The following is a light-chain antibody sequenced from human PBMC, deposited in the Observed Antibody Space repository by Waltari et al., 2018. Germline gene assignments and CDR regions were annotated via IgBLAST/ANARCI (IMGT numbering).Light chain of an antibody. CDR1: SSNIGMNP. CDR2: SNN. Sequence: QSMLTQPPSGSGTPGQRVTIPCSGTSSNIGMNPVTWYQQLPPTAPKLVIFSNNERPSGVPDRFSASKSGTSASLAISGLQSEDEANYYCATWDDTLKGPVFGGGTKLIVL. CDR3: ATWDDTLKGPV. J-gene: IGLJ2*01. V-gene: IGLV1-44*01.